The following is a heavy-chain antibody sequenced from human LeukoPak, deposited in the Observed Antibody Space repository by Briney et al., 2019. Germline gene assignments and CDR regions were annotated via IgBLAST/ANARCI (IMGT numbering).Heavy chain of an antibody. D-gene: IGHD1-26*01. CDR3: ASGGVVGPSTYWFYDL. J-gene: IGHJ2*01. CDR2: IRQDGNEK. V-gene: IGHV3-7*01. Sequence: GGSLRLSCEASGFTFSRNWMTWVRQAPGKGLEWVANIRQDGNEKYYVDSVKGRFTIYRDNAKNSLYLQMNSLRAEDTAVYYCASGGVVGPSTYWFYDLWGRGTRVTVSS. CDR1: GFTFSRNW.